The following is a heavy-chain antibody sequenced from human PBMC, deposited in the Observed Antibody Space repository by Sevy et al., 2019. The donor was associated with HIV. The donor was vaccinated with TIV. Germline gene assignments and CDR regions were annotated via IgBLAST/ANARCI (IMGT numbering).Heavy chain of an antibody. CDR2: IKDDRSEK. J-gene: IGHJ6*02. CDR3: AKFKKRLYVRLPGGLDV. Sequence: GGSLRLSCVASGFIVNNYWMTWVRQAPGKGLQWVANIKDDRSEKYDVGSVKGRFTISRDDAENSLFLQMNRLRVEDTALYYCAKFKKRLYVRLPGGLDVWGQGTLVTVSS. CDR1: GFIVNNYW. D-gene: IGHD3-10*02. V-gene: IGHV3-7*01.